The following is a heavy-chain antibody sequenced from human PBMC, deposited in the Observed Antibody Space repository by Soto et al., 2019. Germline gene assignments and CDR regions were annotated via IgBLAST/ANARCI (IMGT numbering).Heavy chain of an antibody. J-gene: IGHJ2*01. CDR1: GYTFTNYG. CDR3: ARCYCRVGSCYSCWHFDL. V-gene: IGHV1-18*01. D-gene: IGHD2-15*01. CDR2: ISAYNGNT. Sequence: QVQLVQSGSEVKKPGASVKVSCKASGYTFTNYGMSWVRQAPGQGLEWMGWISAYNGNTNHAQKFQGRVTMTTDTSTNTAYMELRSLRSDDTAVYYCARCYCRVGSCYSCWHFDLWGRGALVTVSS.